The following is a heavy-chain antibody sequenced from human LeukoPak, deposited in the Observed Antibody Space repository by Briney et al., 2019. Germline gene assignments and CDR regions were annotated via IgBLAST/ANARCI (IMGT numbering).Heavy chain of an antibody. Sequence: GESLKISCKGSGYSFTSYWISWVRQMPGKGLEWIGRIDPSDSYTNYSPSFQGHVTISADKSISTAYLQWSSLKASDTAMYYCARYPKYCSGGSCYSYYYYGMDVWGQGTTVTVSS. CDR2: IDPSDSYT. CDR3: ARYPKYCSGGSCYSYYYYGMDV. D-gene: IGHD2-15*01. J-gene: IGHJ6*02. V-gene: IGHV5-10-1*01. CDR1: GYSFTSYW.